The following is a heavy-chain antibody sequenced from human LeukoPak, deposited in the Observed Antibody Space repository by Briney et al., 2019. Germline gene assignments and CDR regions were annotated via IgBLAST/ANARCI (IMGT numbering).Heavy chain of an antibody. J-gene: IGHJ3*02. D-gene: IGHD3-22*01. CDR3: ARDQRERDDSSGLELIDAFDI. V-gene: IGHV1-69*13. Sequence: SVKVSCKASGGTFNSYAISWVRQAPGQGLEWMGGIIPIFGTANYAQKFQGRVTITADESTSTAYMELSSLRSEDTAVYYCARDQRERDDSSGLELIDAFDIWGQGTMVTVSS. CDR1: GGTFNSYA. CDR2: IIPIFGTA.